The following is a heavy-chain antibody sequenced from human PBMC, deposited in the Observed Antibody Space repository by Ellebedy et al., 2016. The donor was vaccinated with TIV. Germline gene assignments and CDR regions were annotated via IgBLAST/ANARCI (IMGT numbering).Heavy chain of an antibody. D-gene: IGHD6-19*01. CDR3: AVGISVAGTSLGF. CDR1: GFTVSSNY. V-gene: IGHV3-53*01. Sequence: GGSLRLSCAASGFTVSSNYMSWVRQAPGRGLEWVSTIYSSGGTYYAGSVKGRFTISRDNSKNTLYLQMNSLRAEDTAVYYCAVGISVAGTSLGFWGQGTLVTVSS. CDR2: IYSSGGT. J-gene: IGHJ4*02.